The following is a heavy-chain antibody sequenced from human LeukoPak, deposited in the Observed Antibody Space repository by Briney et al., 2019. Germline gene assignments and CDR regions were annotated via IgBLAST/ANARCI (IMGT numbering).Heavy chain of an antibody. J-gene: IGHJ6*02. V-gene: IGHV3-74*01. Sequence: PGGSLRLSCAASGFTFSTYWMHWVRQAPGKGLEWVSRLNPDGITTTCADSVKGRFTISRDNAKNTLFLQMNSLRAEDTAVYYCARDYYYGMDVRGQGTTITVSS. CDR2: LNPDGITT. CDR1: GFTFSTYW. CDR3: ARDYYYGMDV.